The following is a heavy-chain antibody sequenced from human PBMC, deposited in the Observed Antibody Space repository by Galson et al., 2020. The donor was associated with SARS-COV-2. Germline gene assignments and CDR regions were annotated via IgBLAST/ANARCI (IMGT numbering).Heavy chain of an antibody. V-gene: IGHV2-70*01. Sequence: SGPTLVKPTQTLTLTCAFSGFSLTTRDMCVSWIRQPPGKALEWLALIDWDDDKHYSTSLKTRLTISKDTSKNHVVLTMTNMDPVDTATYYCARSSITLDRGVMDSCDIWGQGTMVTVSS. CDR3: ARSSITLDRGVMDSCDI. CDR1: GFSLTTRDMC. J-gene: IGHJ3*02. CDR2: IDWDDDK. D-gene: IGHD3-10*01.